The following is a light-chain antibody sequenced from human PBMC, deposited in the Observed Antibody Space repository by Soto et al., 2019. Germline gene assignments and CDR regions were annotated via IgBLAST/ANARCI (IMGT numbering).Light chain of an antibody. Sequence: EIVLTQSPATLSLSPGERATLSCRASQSVSSYLAWYQQKPGQAPRLLIYDASNRATGIPARFSGSGSGTDFALTISILEPEDFAFYYCQQRSNGPPMYTFGQGTKLEIK. CDR3: QQRSNGPPMYT. CDR2: DAS. V-gene: IGKV3-11*01. CDR1: QSVSSY. J-gene: IGKJ2*01.